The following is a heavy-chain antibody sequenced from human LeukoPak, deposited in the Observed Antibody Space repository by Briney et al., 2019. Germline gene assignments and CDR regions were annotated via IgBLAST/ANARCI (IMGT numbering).Heavy chain of an antibody. D-gene: IGHD3-9*01. CDR3: AKANNFVDSKPRH. J-gene: IGHJ4*02. CDR1: GFTFSNYA. Sequence: PGGSLRLSCAASGFTFSNYAMIWVRQAPGKGLEWVSSISGDGGGTFYTDSVKGRLTISRGNSKNTMFLQGYSLRAEDTAVYYCAKANNFVDSKPRHWGQGTLAIVSS. CDR2: ISGDGGGT. V-gene: IGHV3-23*01.